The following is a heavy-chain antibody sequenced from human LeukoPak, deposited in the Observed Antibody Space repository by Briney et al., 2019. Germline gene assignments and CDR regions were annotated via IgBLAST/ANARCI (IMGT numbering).Heavy chain of an antibody. D-gene: IGHD5-12*01. CDR2: TSSNGDNK. CDR3: ARDRPRGYSGYDLEY. CDR1: GFTFSSYT. V-gene: IGHV3-30*04. Sequence: GGSLRLSCAASGFTFSSYTMHWVRQAQGKGLDWVAITSSNGDNKNYADSVKGRFTISRDNSKNRLYLHMNSLRPEDTAVYYCARDRPRGYSGYDLEYWGQGTLVTVSS. J-gene: IGHJ4*02.